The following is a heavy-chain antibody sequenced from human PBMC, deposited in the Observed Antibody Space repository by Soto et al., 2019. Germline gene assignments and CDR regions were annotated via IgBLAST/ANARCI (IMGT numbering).Heavy chain of an antibody. V-gene: IGHV1-18*04. J-gene: IGHJ4*02. Sequence: ASLQASCEDSGYLFTTYGISWVRQAPGKGLEWMGWISTYNGDTEYPQSLQGRVTMTRDTSTATAYMELRSLRSDDTAVYYCARVMTTFGVISKGPDHWGQGTLVTVSS. CDR1: GYLFTTYG. CDR2: ISTYNGDT. CDR3: ARVMTTFGVISKGPDH. D-gene: IGHD3-3*01.